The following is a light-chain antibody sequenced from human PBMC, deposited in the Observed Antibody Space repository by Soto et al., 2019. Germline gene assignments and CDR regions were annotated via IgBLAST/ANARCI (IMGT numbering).Light chain of an antibody. CDR1: QGVGND. CDR3: LQDYDYPWT. V-gene: IGKV1-6*01. J-gene: IGKJ1*01. CDR2: AAS. Sequence: AIQMTQSPSSLSASVGDRVTVTCRASQGVGNDLGWYQHKPGKAPKLLIFAASTLQTGVPSRFSGSGSGTDFTLTISGLQAEDSATYYCLQDYDYPWTFGQGTNVEVK.